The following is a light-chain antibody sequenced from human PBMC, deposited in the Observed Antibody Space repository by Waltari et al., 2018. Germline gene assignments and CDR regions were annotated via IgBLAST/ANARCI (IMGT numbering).Light chain of an antibody. V-gene: IGLV2-14*03. J-gene: IGLJ2*01. CDR2: DVS. Sequence: QSALTQTASVSGSPGQPITISCTGRSSDVGGYNYVSWYQQHPGKAPKLMIYDVSDRPSGVSSRFSGSKYGNTASLIISGLQAEDEADYYCSSYTGSSTLVVFGGGTKLTVL. CDR1: SSDVGGYNY. CDR3: SSYTGSSTLVV.